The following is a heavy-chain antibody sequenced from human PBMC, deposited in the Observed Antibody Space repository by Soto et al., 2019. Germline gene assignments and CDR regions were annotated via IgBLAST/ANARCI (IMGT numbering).Heavy chain of an antibody. D-gene: IGHD5-18*01. Sequence: SETLSLTCTVSDGSISSGGYYWSWIRQHPGKGLEWIGYIYYSGSTYYNPSLKSRVTISVDTSKNQFSLKLSSVTAADTAVYYCARDRAVDTAMVTNYYYGMDVWGQGTTVTVSS. J-gene: IGHJ6*02. CDR2: IYYSGST. CDR1: DGSISSGGYY. CDR3: ARDRAVDTAMVTNYYYGMDV. V-gene: IGHV4-31*03.